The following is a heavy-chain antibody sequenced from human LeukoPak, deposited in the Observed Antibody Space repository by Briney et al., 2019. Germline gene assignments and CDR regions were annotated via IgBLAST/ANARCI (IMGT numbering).Heavy chain of an antibody. CDR3: ASDLAGSPDGRERDCSSTSCYRGNY. D-gene: IGHD2-2*01. CDR2: INPKSGGT. CDR1: GYTFTGYY. J-gene: IGHJ4*02. V-gene: IGHV1-2*02. Sequence: ASVKVSCKASGYTFTGYYMHWVRQAPGQGLEWMGWINPKSGGTNYAQKFQGRVTMTRDTSISTAYMELSRLRSDDTAVYYCASDLAGSPDGRERDCSSTSCYRGNYWGQGTLVTVSS.